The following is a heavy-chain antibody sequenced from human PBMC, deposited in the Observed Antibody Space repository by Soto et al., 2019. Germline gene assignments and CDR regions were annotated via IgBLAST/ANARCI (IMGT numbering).Heavy chain of an antibody. CDR2: ISSNGGNT. D-gene: IGHD3-22*01. CDR1: GFTFSNYA. J-gene: IGHJ4*02. CDR3: VKAVFSGYYYVPFDY. Sequence: PGGSLRLSCSSSGFTFSNYAMHWVRQARGKGLEYVSAISSNGGNTYYADSVKGRFTISRDNSKNTLYLQMSSLRTEDTAVYYCVKAVFSGYYYVPFDYWGQGTLVTVS. V-gene: IGHV3-64D*06.